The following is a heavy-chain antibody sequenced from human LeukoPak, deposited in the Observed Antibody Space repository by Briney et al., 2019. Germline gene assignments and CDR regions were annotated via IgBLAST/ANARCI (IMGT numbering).Heavy chain of an antibody. J-gene: IGHJ4*02. CDR3: ARTGRAATGFDY. D-gene: IGHD6-13*01. CDR2: INHSGST. V-gene: IGHV4-34*01. CDR1: GGSFSGYY. Sequence: SETLSLTCAVYGGSFSGYYWSWIRQPPGKGLEWIGEINHSGSTNYNPSLKSRVTISVDTSKNQFSLKLSSVTAADTAVCYCARTGRAATGFDYWGQGTLVTVSS.